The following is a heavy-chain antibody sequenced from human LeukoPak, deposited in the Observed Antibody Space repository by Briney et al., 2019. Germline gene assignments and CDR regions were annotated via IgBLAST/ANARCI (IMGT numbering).Heavy chain of an antibody. CDR3: AKDLETKHCIDY. CDR1: GFTFRSSA. Sequence: GGSLRLSCVTSGFTFRSSAMHWVRQAPGRGLEWIAFISWDGAVIYYADSVKGRFTISRDTSKRTVSLQVDSLRAEDTAVYYCAKDLETKHCIDYWGQGALVTVSS. V-gene: IGHV3-30*18. J-gene: IGHJ4*02. CDR2: ISWDGAVI. D-gene: IGHD5-24*01.